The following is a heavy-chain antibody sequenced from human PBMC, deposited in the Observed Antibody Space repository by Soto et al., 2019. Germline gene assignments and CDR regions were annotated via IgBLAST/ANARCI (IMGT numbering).Heavy chain of an antibody. Sequence: PGGSLRLSCAASGFTFSSFALSWVRQAPGKGLEWVSAISGSGDGTDYADSVKGRFTISRVNSKNTLYLQMNSLRAEDTAVYYCAGPGYSSQDYWGQGALVTVSS. CDR1: GFTFSSFA. V-gene: IGHV3-23*01. D-gene: IGHD5-18*01. CDR3: AGPGYSSQDY. J-gene: IGHJ4*02. CDR2: ISGSGDGT.